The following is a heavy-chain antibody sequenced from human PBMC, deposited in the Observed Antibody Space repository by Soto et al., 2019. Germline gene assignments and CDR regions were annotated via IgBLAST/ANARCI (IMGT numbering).Heavy chain of an antibody. V-gene: IGHV4-34*01. J-gene: IGHJ4*02. CDR1: GGSFSGYY. D-gene: IGHD2-2*01. CDR3: ARGECSSTSCSGAILDY. Sequence: PSETLSLTCAFYGGSFSGYYWSLIRQPPGKGLEWIGEINHSGSANYNPSLKSRVTISVDTSLNQFSPRLNSVTAADTAVYYCARGECSSTSCSGAILDYWGRGNLVTVSS. CDR2: INHSGSA.